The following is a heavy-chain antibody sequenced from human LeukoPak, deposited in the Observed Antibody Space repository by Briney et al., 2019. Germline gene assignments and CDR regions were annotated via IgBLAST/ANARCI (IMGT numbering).Heavy chain of an antibody. J-gene: IGHJ6*02. CDR3: ARIPSGDVDTAMVMYYHYGMDV. V-gene: IGHV1-69*02. Sequence: ASVKVSCKASVGTFSSHTISWVRQAPEQGLEWMGRIIPLFGIVNYAQKFQDRVTITADKSTSTAYMEVSSLRSEDTAVYLCARIPSGDVDTAMVMYYHYGMDVWGQGTTVTVSS. D-gene: IGHD5-18*01. CDR2: IIPLFGIV. CDR1: VGTFSSHT.